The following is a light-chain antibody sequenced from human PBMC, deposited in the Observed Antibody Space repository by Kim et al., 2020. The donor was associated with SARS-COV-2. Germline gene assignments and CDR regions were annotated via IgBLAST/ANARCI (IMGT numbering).Light chain of an antibody. V-gene: IGKV3-11*01. CDR1: QSVSTY. Sequence: LSPAKRATLSCRASQSVSTYLTWYQQKSGQAPRLLIYDASNRATGIPARFSGSGSGTDFTLTISSLEPEDFTVYYCQQRNNWPQTFGQGTKVDIK. CDR3: QQRNNWPQT. J-gene: IGKJ1*01. CDR2: DAS.